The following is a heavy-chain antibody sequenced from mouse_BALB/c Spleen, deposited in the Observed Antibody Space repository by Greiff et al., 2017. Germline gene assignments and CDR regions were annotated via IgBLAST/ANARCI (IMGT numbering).Heavy chain of an antibody. V-gene: IGHV2-6-7*01. D-gene: IGHD2-4*01. Sequence: QVHVKQSGPGLVAPSQSLSITCTVSGFSLTGYGVNWVRQPPGKGLEWLGMIWGDGSTDYNSALKSRLSISKDNSKSQVFLKMNSLQTDDTARYYCARERDYYYAMDYWGQGTSVTVSS. CDR3: ARERDYYYAMDY. CDR1: GFSLTGYG. CDR2: IWGDGST. J-gene: IGHJ4*01.